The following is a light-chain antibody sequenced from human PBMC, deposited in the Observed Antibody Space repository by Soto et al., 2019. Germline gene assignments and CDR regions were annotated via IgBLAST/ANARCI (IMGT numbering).Light chain of an antibody. CDR3: GTWDSSLSAVV. V-gene: IGLV1-51*01. Sequence: QSVLTQPPSVSAAPGQKVTISCSGSSSNIENNYVSWYQQLPGTAPKLLIYDNNKRPSGIPARFSGSKSGTSATLGITGLQTGDEGDYYCGTWDSSLSAVVFGGGTQLTVL. J-gene: IGLJ2*01. CDR2: DNN. CDR1: SSNIENNY.